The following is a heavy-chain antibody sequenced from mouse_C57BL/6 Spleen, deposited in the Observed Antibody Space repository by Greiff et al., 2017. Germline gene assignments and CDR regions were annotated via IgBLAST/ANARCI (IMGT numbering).Heavy chain of an antibody. D-gene: IGHD2-3*01. CDR3: ARRDGYYGYFDY. J-gene: IGHJ2*01. V-gene: IGHV5-6*01. CDR1: GFTFSSYG. Sequence: EVQLVESGGDLVKPGGSLKLSCAASGFTFSSYGMSWVRQTPDKRLEWVATISSGGSYTYYPDSVKGRFTISRDNAKNTLYLQMSSLKSEDTAMYYGARRDGYYGYFDYWGQGTTLTVSS. CDR2: ISSGGSYT.